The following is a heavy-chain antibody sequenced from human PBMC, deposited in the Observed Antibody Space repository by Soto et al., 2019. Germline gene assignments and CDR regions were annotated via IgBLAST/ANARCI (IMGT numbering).Heavy chain of an antibody. CDR2: VFHSETT. J-gene: IGHJ4*02. CDR1: GASISSGGYS. V-gene: IGHV4-30-2*01. D-gene: IGHD4-4*01. Sequence: SETLSLTCAVSGASISSGGYSWSWIRQPPGRGLEWIGYVFHSETTYYNPSLKSRVTMSVDSSKNQFSLKLTSVTAADTAVYYCARGGQQFLDYWGQGTLVTVSS. CDR3: ARGGQQFLDY.